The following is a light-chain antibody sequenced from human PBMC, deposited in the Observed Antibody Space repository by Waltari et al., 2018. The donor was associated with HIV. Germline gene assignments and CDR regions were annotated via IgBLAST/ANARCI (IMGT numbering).Light chain of an antibody. CDR3: AAWDDSVSGWA. Sequence: QSVLPHAPPASGTPGQRVSLSCSGSRSNVGVIFVSWYQQLPGLASKPLIYSNNERPSRVPDRFSGSKSGTSASLAISGLRSEDEAVYFCAAWDDSVSGWAFGEGTKVTVL. J-gene: IGLJ2*01. CDR1: RSNVGVIF. V-gene: IGLV1-47*01. CDR2: SNN.